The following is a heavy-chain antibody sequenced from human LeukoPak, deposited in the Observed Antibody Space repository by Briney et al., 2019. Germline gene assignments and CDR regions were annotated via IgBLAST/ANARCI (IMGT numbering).Heavy chain of an antibody. J-gene: IGHJ4*02. D-gene: IGHD6-19*01. CDR1: GFTFSSYW. V-gene: IGHV3-7*01. CDR2: IKQDGSEK. CDR3: ARDLDSGWRGEPYFDH. Sequence: GGSLRLSCAASGFTFSSYWMSWVRQAPGKGLEWVANIKQDGSEKYYVDSVKGRFTISRDNAKNSLYLQMNSLRAEDTAVYYCARDLDSGWRGEPYFDHWGQGTLVTVSS.